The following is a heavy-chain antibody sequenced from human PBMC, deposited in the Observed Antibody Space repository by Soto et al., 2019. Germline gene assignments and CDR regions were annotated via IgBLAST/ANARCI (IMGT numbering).Heavy chain of an antibody. Sequence: GGSLRLSCAASGFTFSNAWMSWVRQAPGKGLEWVGRIKSKTDGGTTDYAAPVKGRFTISRDDSKNTLYLQMNSLKTEDTAVYYCTTNLIGSCLEGMMYWLHSFDYWGQGTLVTVSS. J-gene: IGHJ4*02. CDR1: GFTFSNAW. V-gene: IGHV3-15*01. CDR3: TTNLIGSCLEGMMYWLHSFDY. CDR2: IKSKTDGGTT. D-gene: IGHD2-8*01.